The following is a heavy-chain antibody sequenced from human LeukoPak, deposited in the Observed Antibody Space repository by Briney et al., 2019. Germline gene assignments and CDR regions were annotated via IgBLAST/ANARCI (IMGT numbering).Heavy chain of an antibody. J-gene: IGHJ5*02. V-gene: IGHV4-4*07. CDR3: ARDNYATVTTGGFDP. Sequence: SETLSLTCTVSGGSISSYYWSWMRQPAGKGLEWIGRIYTSGSTNYNPSLKSRVTMSVDTSKNQFSLKLSSVTAADTAVYYCARDNYATVTTGGFDPWGQGTLVTVSS. CDR2: IYTSGST. CDR1: GGSISSYY. D-gene: IGHD4-17*01.